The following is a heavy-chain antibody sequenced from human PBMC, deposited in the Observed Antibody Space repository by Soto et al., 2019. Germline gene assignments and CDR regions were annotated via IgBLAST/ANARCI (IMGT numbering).Heavy chain of an antibody. CDR3: ARTADYGSYYYYGMDV. J-gene: IGHJ6*02. CDR1: GGSISSYY. Sequence: PSETLSLTCTVSGGSISSYYWSWIRQPPGKGLEWIGYIYYSGSTNYNPSIKRRITITVDTSKNQFSLKLSSVTAADTAEYYCARTADYGSYYYYGMDVWGQGTTVTVSS. V-gene: IGHV4-59*08. CDR2: IYYSGST. D-gene: IGHD3-10*01.